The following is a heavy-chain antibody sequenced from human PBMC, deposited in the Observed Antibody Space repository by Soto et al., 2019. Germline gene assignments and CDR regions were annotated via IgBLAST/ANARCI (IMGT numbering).Heavy chain of an antibody. CDR3: ARVEPGTATTVVDAFDI. J-gene: IGHJ3*02. D-gene: IGHD1-1*01. Sequence: QVQLQQWGAGLLKPSETLSLTCAVYGGFVSSGSYYWSWIRQPPGKGLEWIGEMSHRGGTHFNPSLKSRVTISVDTSKNQFSLKMSSVTAADTALYYCARVEPGTATTVVDAFDIWGPGTMVTVSS. CDR1: GGFVSSGSYY. CDR2: MSHRGGT. V-gene: IGHV4-34*01.